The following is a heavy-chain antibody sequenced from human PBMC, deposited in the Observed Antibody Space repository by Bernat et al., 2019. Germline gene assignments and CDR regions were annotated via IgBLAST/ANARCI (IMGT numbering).Heavy chain of an antibody. J-gene: IGHJ4*02. CDR3: ARTRYGDYGPFDY. V-gene: IGHV3-53*01. CDR2: IYSGGST. Sequence: EVQLVESGGGLIQPGGSLILSCAASGLTVSSNYMSWVRQAPGKGLEWVSVIYSGGSTYYADSVKSRFTISRDNSKNTLYLQMNSLGAEDTAVYYCARTRYGDYGPFDYWGQGTLVTVSS. D-gene: IGHD4-17*01. CDR1: GLTVSSNY.